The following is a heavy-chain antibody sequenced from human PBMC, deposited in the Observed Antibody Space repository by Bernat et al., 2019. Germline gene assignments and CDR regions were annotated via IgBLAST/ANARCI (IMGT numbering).Heavy chain of an antibody. CDR1: GLPFSSYA. CDR3: AKDKDSSWLNWGIAVAGFDY. Sequence: EVQRLESGGGLLQPGGSLGLSCAASGLPFSSYAMGWVRQVPGKGRGWVACISGSGGSTYYADSVKGRFTISRDNSKNTLYLQMNSLRAEDTAVYYCAKDKDSSWLNWGIAVAGFDYWGQGTLVTVSS. J-gene: IGHJ4*02. D-gene: IGHD6-19*01. CDR2: ISGSGGST. V-gene: IGHV3-23*01.